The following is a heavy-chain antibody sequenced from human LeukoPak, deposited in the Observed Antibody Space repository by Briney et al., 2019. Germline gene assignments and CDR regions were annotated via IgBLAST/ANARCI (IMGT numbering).Heavy chain of an antibody. D-gene: IGHD2-2*01. Sequence: ASVKVSCKASGYTFTSYYIHWVRQAPGEGLEWMGIINPSGGSTSYAQKFQGRVTMTRDMSTSTVYMELSRLRSDDTAVYYCARDGEYCSSTSCYGGNWFDSWGQGTLVTVSS. CDR3: ARDGEYCSSTSCYGGNWFDS. CDR1: GYTFTSYY. V-gene: IGHV1-46*01. CDR2: INPSGGST. J-gene: IGHJ5*01.